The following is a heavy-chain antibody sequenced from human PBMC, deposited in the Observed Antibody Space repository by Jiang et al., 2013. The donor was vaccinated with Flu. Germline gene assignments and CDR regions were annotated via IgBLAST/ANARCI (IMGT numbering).Heavy chain of an antibody. J-gene: IGHJ4*02. V-gene: IGHV3-30-3*01. CDR2: ISYDGSNK. CDR1: GFTFSSYA. CDR3: ARAGLAPTPDFDY. Sequence: QLLESGGGVVQPGRSLRLSRAASGFTFSSYAMHWVRQAPGKGLEWVAVISYDGSNKYYADSVKGRFTISRDNSKNTLYLQMNSLRAEDTAVYYCARAGLAPTPDFDYWGQGTLVTVSS. D-gene: IGHD3/OR15-3a*01.